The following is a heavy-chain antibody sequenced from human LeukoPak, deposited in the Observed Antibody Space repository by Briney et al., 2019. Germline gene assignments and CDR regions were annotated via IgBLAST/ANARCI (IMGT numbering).Heavy chain of an antibody. J-gene: IGHJ4*02. D-gene: IGHD3-16*02. CDR1: GFSFSDYT. CDR3: AKVIKRLGELSALDY. Sequence: PGGSLRLSCAASGFSFSDYTMNWVRQAPGKGLEWVSFISTTGNTMYYADSVKGRFTISRDNSKNTLYLQMNSLRAEDTAVYYCAKVIKRLGELSALDYWGQGTLVTVSS. V-gene: IGHV3-48*01. CDR2: ISTTGNTM.